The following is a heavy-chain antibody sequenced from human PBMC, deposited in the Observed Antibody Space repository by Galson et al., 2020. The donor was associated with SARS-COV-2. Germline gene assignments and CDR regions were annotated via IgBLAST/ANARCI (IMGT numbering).Heavy chain of an antibody. CDR2: ISAQTGNT. D-gene: IGHD2-8*02. Sequence: ASVKVSCKASGYIFSSYGVSWARQAPGQGLEWMGWISAQTGNTNYAQNLQGRVTLTTDKSTSTAHMELRSLRSDDTAVYYCARDRLGYCTGGVCYRSDYWGQGTLVTVAS. CDR1: GYIFSSYG. V-gene: IGHV1-18*01. CDR3: ARDRLGYCTGGVCYRSDY. J-gene: IGHJ4*02.